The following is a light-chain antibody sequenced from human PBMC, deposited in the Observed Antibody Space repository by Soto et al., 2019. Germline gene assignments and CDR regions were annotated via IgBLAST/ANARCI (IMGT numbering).Light chain of an antibody. Sequence: QSVLTQPASVSGSPGQSITISCTGTSSDVGGYNYVSWYQQYPGKAPKFMIYEVSFRPSGVSNRFSGSKSGNTASLTISGLQAEDEADYYCSSYTTNNTVIFGGGTQLTVL. CDR3: SSYTTNNTVI. J-gene: IGLJ2*01. CDR2: EVS. V-gene: IGLV2-14*01. CDR1: SSDVGGYNY.